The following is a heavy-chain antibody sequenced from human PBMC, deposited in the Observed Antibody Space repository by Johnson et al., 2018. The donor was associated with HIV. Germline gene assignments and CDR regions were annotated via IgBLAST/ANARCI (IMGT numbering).Heavy chain of an antibody. Sequence: QVQLVESGGGVVQPGRSLRLSCAASGFTFSNYTMHWVRQAPGKGLEWVALISYDGSNKYFAASVKGRFTISRDNSKNTLYLQMNSLRAEDTAVYYCAKGGRGTTRIRAQKGAFDIWGQGTMVTVSS. D-gene: IGHD1-1*01. CDR2: ISYDGSNK. CDR3: AKGGRGTTRIRAQKGAFDI. V-gene: IGHV3-30*04. J-gene: IGHJ3*02. CDR1: GFTFSNYT.